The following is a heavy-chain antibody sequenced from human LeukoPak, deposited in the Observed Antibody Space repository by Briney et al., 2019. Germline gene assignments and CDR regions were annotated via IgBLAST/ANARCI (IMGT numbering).Heavy chain of an antibody. J-gene: IGHJ4*02. CDR3: ARDVPFIVVAGTKLPSYFDY. D-gene: IGHD6-19*01. CDR1: GYTFSTYY. CDR2: INPSGGST. Sequence: ASVKVSCKASGYTFSTYYIHWVRQAPGQGLEWMGFINPSGGSTSYAQKFQGRVTMTRDMSTSTVYMELSSLRSDDMAVYYCARDVPFIVVAGTKLPSYFDYWGQGTLVTVSS. V-gene: IGHV1-46*01.